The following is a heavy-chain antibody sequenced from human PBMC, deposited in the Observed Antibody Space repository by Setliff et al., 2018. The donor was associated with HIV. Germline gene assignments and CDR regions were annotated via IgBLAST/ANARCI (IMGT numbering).Heavy chain of an antibody. V-gene: IGHV4-59*01. J-gene: IGHJ4*02. CDR1: GGSISGYY. Sequence: SETLSLTCTVSGGSISGYYWSWIRQPPGKGLEWIGYIYYRGSTDYNPSLKSRVTISIDTSKNQFSLKLSPVTAADTAVYYCARSVDTTLVPAYYFDYWGQGTLVTVSS. D-gene: IGHD5-18*01. CDR3: ARSVDTTLVPAYYFDY. CDR2: IYYRGST.